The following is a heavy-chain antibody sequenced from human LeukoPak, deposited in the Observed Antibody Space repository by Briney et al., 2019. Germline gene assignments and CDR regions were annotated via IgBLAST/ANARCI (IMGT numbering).Heavy chain of an antibody. CDR1: GGSISSSSYY. CDR2: IYYSGST. J-gene: IGHJ4*02. V-gene: IGHV4-39*07. D-gene: IGHD3-22*01. Sequence: SETLSLTCTVSGGSISSSSYYWGWIRQPPGKGLEWIGRIYYSGSTYYNPSLKSRVTISVDTSKNQFSLKLSSVTAADTAVYYCARVEDSSGYYDYWGQGTLVTVSS. CDR3: ARVEDSSGYYDY.